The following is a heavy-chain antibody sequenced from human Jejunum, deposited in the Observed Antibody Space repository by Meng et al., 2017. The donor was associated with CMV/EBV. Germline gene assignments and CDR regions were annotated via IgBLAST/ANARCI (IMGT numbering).Heavy chain of an antibody. CDR1: GFTFSSYA. D-gene: IGHD6-13*01. CDR2: ITSGIST. J-gene: IGHJ3*02. Sequence: SGFTFSSYAMNWVRQTPGKGLKWVSTITSGISTYYADSVKGRFTISRDNSKNTLYLEMNSLRAEDTAIYYCAKTQKLAQYDSFDIWGQGTMVTVSS. V-gene: IGHV3-23*01. CDR3: AKTQKLAQYDSFDI.